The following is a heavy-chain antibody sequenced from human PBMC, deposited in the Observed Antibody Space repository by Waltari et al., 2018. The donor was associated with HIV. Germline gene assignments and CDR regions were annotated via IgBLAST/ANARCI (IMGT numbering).Heavy chain of an antibody. J-gene: IGHJ6*02. D-gene: IGHD3-3*01. CDR3: AKDTRVLRFLEWYYYYYGMDV. CDR1: GFTFSSYG. CDR2: ISYDGSNK. V-gene: IGHV3-30*18. Sequence: QVQLVESGGGVVQPGRSLRLSCAASGFTFSSYGMHWVRQAPGKGLEWVAVISYDGSNKYYADSVKGRFTISRDNSKNTLYLQMNSLRAEDTAVYYCAKDTRVLRFLEWYYYYYGMDVWGQGTTVTVSS.